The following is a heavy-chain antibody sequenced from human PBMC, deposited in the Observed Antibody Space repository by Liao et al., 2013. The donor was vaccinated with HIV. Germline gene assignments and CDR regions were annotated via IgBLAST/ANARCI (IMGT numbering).Heavy chain of an antibody. CDR1: GGSISSGSYY. CDR3: ARDPGRIAAAGHCDY. V-gene: IGHV4-61*01. Sequence: QVQLQESGPGLVKPSQTLSLTCTVSGGSISSGSYYWSWVRQPPGKGLEWIGFFYYSGSTNYNPSLKSRVTISVDTSKNQFSLKLSSVTAADTAVYYCARDPGRIAAAGHCDYWGQGTLVTVSS. CDR2: FYYSGST. D-gene: IGHD6-13*01. J-gene: IGHJ4*02.